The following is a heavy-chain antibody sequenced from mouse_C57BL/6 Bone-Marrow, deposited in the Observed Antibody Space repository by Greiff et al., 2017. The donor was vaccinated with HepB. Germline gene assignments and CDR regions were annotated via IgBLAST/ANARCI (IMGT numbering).Heavy chain of an antibody. J-gene: IGHJ1*03. D-gene: IGHD1-1*01. Sequence: VQLQQPGAELVMPGASVKLSCTASGYTFTSYWMHWVKQRPGQGLEWIGEIDPSDSDTNYNQKFKGKSTLTVDKSSSTAYMQLSSLTSEDSAVYYCARYGYYGSPYWYFDVWGTGTTVTVSS. CDR3: ARYGYYGSPYWYFDV. CDR1: GYTFTSYW. V-gene: IGHV1-69*01. CDR2: IDPSDSDT.